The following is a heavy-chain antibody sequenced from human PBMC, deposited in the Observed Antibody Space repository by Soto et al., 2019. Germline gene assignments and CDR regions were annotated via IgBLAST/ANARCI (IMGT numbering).Heavy chain of an antibody. CDR2: IDPSDSYT. CDR3: ALHYYDSSGYYSNY. V-gene: IGHV5-10-1*01. J-gene: IGHJ4*02. D-gene: IGHD3-22*01. CDR1: GYKFTIYW. Sequence: GDSQNSSCKGCGYKFTIYWMSWVRQINGRGLEWMGRIDPSDSYTNYSPSFQGHVTISADKSISTAYLQWSSLKASDTAMYYCALHYYDSSGYYSNYWGQGTLVTVSS.